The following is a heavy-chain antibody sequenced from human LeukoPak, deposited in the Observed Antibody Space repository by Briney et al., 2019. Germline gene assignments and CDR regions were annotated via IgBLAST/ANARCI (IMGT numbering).Heavy chain of an antibody. CDR1: GFTFSSYA. J-gene: IGHJ4*02. D-gene: IGHD3-22*01. V-gene: IGHV3-23*01. CDR2: ISGSGGST. Sequence: GGSLRLSCAASGFTFSSYAMSWVRQAPGKGLEWVSAISGSGGSTYYADSVKGRFTISRDNSKNTLYLQMNSLRAEDTAVYYCAKESRITMIVVALSPFYYWGQGTLVTVSS. CDR3: AKESRITMIVVALSPFYY.